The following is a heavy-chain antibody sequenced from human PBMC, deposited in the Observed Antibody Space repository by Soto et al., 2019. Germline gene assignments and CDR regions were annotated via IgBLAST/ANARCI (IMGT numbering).Heavy chain of an antibody. D-gene: IGHD5-18*01. CDR1: GFTFSSYA. V-gene: IGHV3-23*01. CDR2: ISGSGGST. J-gene: IGHJ4*02. Sequence: GGSLRLSCAASGFTFSSYAMSWVRQAPGKGLEWVSAISGSGGSTYYADSVKGRFTISRDNSKNTLYLQMNSLRAEDTAVYYCAKPFERFIGYSYGTHFDYWGQGTLVTVSS. CDR3: AKPFERFIGYSYGTHFDY.